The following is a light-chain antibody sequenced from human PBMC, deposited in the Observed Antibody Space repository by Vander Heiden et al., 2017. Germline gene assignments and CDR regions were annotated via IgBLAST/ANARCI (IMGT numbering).Light chain of an antibody. CDR2: KAS. CDR3: QQYSSYPYT. CDR1: QSISSW. Sequence: DIQMTQSPSPLSASVGDRVTITCRASQSISSWLAWYQQKPGKAPKLLIYKASSLESGVPSRFSGSGSGTEFTLTISSLQPDDFATYYCQQYSSYPYTFGQGTKLEIK. V-gene: IGKV1-5*03. J-gene: IGKJ2*01.